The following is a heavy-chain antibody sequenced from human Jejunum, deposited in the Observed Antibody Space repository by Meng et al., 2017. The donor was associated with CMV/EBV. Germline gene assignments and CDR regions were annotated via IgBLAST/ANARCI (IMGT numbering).Heavy chain of an antibody. J-gene: IGHJ4*02. V-gene: IGHV3-11*01. CDR1: GFPFGAYY. CDR2: ITGSGDII. CDR3: ARGNYGFDY. Sequence: RLAGAAAGFPFGAYYMSGVRQAPGKGLEWISYITGSGDIIYYADSVKGRFTISRDNAKSSLYLEINSLRAEDTAVYYCARGNYGFDYWGQGTLVTVSS. D-gene: IGHD4-17*01.